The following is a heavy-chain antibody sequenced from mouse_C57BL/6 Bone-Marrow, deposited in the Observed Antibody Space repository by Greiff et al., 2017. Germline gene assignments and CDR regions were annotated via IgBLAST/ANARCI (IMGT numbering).Heavy chain of an antibody. CDR2: IYPGSGST. D-gene: IGHD1-1*01. CDR3: ARHYYYGSSYYFDY. Sequence: QVQLQQPGAELVKPGASVKMSCKASGYTFTSYWITWVKQRPGQGLEWIGDIYPGSGSTNYNGKFKGKDTLTADKSSSTAYMQLSSLNSEDSAVYCCARHYYYGSSYYFDYWGQGTTLTVSS. CDR1: GYTFTSYW. V-gene: IGHV1-55*01. J-gene: IGHJ2*01.